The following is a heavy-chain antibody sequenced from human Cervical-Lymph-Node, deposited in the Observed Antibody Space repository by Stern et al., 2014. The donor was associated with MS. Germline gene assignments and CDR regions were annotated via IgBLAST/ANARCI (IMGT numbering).Heavy chain of an antibody. CDR2: IIPIFGTA. D-gene: IGHD6-13*01. V-gene: IGHV1-69*01. CDR3: ARAEQQSSFSPFDY. Sequence: QVQLVQSGAEVKKPGSSVKVSCKASGGTFSSYAISWVRQAPGQGLEWMGGIIPIFGTANYAQKFQGRVTITADESTSTAYMELNSLRSEDTAVYYCARAEQQSSFSPFDYWGQGTLVTVSS. J-gene: IGHJ4*02. CDR1: GGTFSSYA.